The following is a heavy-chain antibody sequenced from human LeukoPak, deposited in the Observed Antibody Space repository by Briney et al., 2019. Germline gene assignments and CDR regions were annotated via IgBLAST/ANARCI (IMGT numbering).Heavy chain of an antibody. V-gene: IGHV1-2*02. J-gene: IGHJ3*02. D-gene: IGHD3-22*01. CDR1: GYTFTGYY. CDR2: INPNSGGT. CDR3: ARHVGADSNGHADGFDI. Sequence: ASVKVSCKASGYTFTGYYMHWVRQAPGQGLEWMGWINPNSGGTNYAQKFQGRVTMTRDTSMNQFSLKLSSLTAADTAVYYCARHVGADSNGHADGFDIWGQGTMVTVSS.